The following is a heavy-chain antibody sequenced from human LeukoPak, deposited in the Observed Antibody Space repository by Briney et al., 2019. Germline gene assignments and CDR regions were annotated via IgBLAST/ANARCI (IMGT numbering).Heavy chain of an antibody. V-gene: IGHV5-51*01. CDR2: IYPGDSDT. CDR1: GYSFTSYW. D-gene: IGHD2-21*02. CDR3: ARLPYCGGDCYPNWFDS. J-gene: IGHJ5*01. Sequence: GESLKISCKGSGYSFTSYWIGWVRQMPGKGLEWMGIIYPGDSDTRYSPSFQGQVTISADKSIGTAYLQWSSLKASDTAMYYCARLPYCGGDCYPNWFDSWGQGTLVTVSS.